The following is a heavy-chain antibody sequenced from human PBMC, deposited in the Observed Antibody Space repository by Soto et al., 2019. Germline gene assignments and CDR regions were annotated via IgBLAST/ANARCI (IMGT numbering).Heavy chain of an antibody. CDR3: ARETHYYDSSGYYWEGAYYYYYGMDV. CDR2: IIPIFGTA. J-gene: IGHJ6*02. V-gene: IGHV1-69*13. D-gene: IGHD3-22*01. Sequence: SVKVSCKASGGTFSSYAISWVRQAPGQGLEWMGGIIPIFGTANYAQKFQGRVTITADESTSTAYMELSSLRSEDTAVYYCARETHYYDSSGYYWEGAYYYYYGMDVWGQGTTVTVSS. CDR1: GGTFSSYA.